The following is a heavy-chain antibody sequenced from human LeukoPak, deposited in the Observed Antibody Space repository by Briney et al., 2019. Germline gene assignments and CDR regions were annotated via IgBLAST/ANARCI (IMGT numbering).Heavy chain of an antibody. CDR3: ARDRGSGWYETAFDI. CDR1: GGSISSSNW. Sequence: PSESLSLTCAVSGGSISSSNWWSWVRQPPGKGLEWIGYIYYSGSTNYNPSLKSRVTISVDTSKNQFSLKLSSVTAADTAVYYCARDRGSGWYETAFDIWGQGTMVTVSS. CDR2: IYYSGST. V-gene: IGHV4-4*02. D-gene: IGHD6-19*01. J-gene: IGHJ3*02.